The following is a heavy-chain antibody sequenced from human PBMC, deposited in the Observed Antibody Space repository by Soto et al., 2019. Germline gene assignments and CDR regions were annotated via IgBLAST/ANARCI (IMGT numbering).Heavy chain of an antibody. Sequence: SETLSLTCAVYGGSFSGYYWSWIRQPPGKGLEWIGEINHSGSSNYNPSLKSRVTISVDTSKNQFSLTLTSVTAADTAVYYCARQCRGVTCHWFVPWGQGTLVTVSS. J-gene: IGHJ5*02. CDR3: ARQCRGVTCHWFVP. D-gene: IGHD2-15*01. CDR1: GGSFSGYY. V-gene: IGHV4-34*01. CDR2: INHSGSS.